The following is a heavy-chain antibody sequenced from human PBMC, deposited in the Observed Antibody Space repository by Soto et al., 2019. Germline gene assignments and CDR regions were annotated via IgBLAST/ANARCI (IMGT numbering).Heavy chain of an antibody. CDR3: AREYCSGGSCYPLVDY. CDR1: GYTFTSYT. J-gene: IGHJ4*02. Sequence: ASVKVSCTASGYTFTSYTITWVRQAPGQGLEWMGWISAYNGNTNYAQKLQGRVTMTTDTSTSTAYMELRSLRSDDTAVYYCAREYCSGGSCYPLVDYWGQGTLVTVSS. D-gene: IGHD2-15*01. CDR2: ISAYNGNT. V-gene: IGHV1-18*01.